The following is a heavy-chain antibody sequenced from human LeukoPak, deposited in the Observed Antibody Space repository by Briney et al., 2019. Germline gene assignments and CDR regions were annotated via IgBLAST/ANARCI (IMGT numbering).Heavy chain of an antibody. Sequence: GGSLRLSCAASGFTFINYAMSWVRQAPGKGLEWVSGISGSGGSTYYADSVKGRFTISRDNSKNSVYLHMNSLRDEDTAVYYCAKDMGDCSSTSCSYYYYYGMDVWGQGTTVTVSS. CDR1: GFTFINYA. CDR3: AKDMGDCSSTSCSYYYYYGMDV. D-gene: IGHD2-2*01. V-gene: IGHV3-23*01. CDR2: ISGSGGST. J-gene: IGHJ6*02.